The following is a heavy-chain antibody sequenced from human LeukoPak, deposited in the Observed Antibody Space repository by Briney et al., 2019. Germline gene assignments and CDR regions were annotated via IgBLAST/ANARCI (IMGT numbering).Heavy chain of an antibody. CDR1: GGSISSYY. V-gene: IGHV4-59*08. CDR3: ASEYCSSTSCPMDV. CDR2: IYYSGST. Sequence: SETLSLTCTVSGGSISSYYWSWIRQPPGKGLEWIGYIYYSGSTNYNPSLKSRVTISVDTSKNQFSLKLSSVTAADTAVYYCASEYCSSTSCPMDVWGKGTTVTVSS. J-gene: IGHJ6*03. D-gene: IGHD2-2*01.